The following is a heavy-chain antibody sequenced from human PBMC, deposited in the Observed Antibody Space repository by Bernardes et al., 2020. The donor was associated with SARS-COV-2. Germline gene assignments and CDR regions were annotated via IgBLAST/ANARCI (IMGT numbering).Heavy chain of an antibody. CDR3: ARVRYYYDSSGYYTGGCSY. D-gene: IGHD3-22*01. J-gene: IGHJ4*02. V-gene: IGHV3-48*01. CDR1: GFTFSSYS. CDR2: ISSSSSTI. Sequence: GGSLRLSCAASGFTFSSYSMNWVRQALGKGLEWVSYISSSSSTIYYADSVTGRFTISRDNAKNSLYLQMNSLRAEDTAVYYCARVRYYYDSSGYYTGGCSYWGQGTQVTVSS.